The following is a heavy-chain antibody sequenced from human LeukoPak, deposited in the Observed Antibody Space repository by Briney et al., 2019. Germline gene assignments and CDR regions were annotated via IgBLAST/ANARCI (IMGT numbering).Heavy chain of an antibody. D-gene: IGHD4-23*01. Sequence: GRSLRLSCAASGFTFSSYAMHWVRQAPGKGLEWVAVISYDGSNKYYADSVKGRFTISRDNSKNTLYLQMNSLRAEDTAVYYCARDYKYTVVTPERPTYDAFDIWGQGTMVTVSS. CDR1: GFTFSSYA. CDR2: ISYDGSNK. V-gene: IGHV3-30*04. CDR3: ARDYKYTVVTPERPTYDAFDI. J-gene: IGHJ3*02.